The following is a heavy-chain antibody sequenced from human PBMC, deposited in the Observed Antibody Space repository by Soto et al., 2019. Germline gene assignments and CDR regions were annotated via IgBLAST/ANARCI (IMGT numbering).Heavy chain of an antibody. J-gene: IGHJ5*02. D-gene: IGHD6-13*01. CDR2: IRSKANTYAT. CDR1: GFTFSGSA. V-gene: IGHV3-73*02. CDR3: TRQWGDSSSGWFDP. Sequence: EVQLVESGGGLVQPGGSLKLSCVASGFTFSGSAMHWVRQASGKGLEWVGRIRSKANTYATAYTASVKGRFTISRDDSKNTAFLQMNSLKTEDTAVYYCTRQWGDSSSGWFDPWGQGTLVTVSS.